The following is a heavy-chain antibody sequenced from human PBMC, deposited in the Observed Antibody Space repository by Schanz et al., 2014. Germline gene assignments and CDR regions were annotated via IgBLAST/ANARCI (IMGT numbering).Heavy chain of an antibody. V-gene: IGHV3-13*04. CDR3: ARVVGSGWHYFDL. CDR1: GFTFSSYA. Sequence: EVQLEESGGGLVQPGGSLRLSCAASGFTFSSYAMHWVRQVTGKGLEWVSGIGTAGDTYYPDSVKGRFTISRENAQNSLFLQLNTLRAGDTAVYYCARVVGSGWHYFDLWGQGTLVTVSS. D-gene: IGHD6-19*01. J-gene: IGHJ4*02. CDR2: IGTAGDT.